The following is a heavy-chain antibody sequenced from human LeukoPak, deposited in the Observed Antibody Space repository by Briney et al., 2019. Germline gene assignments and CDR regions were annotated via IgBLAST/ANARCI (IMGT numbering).Heavy chain of an antibody. CDR2: MYHSGTT. J-gene: IGHJ4*02. D-gene: IGHD5-12*01. CDR1: GYSISSGYY. Sequence: SETLSLTCSVSGYSISSGYYWGWIRQAPGKGLEWIGSMYHSGTTYYNPSLKSRVTLSVDTSKNQFSLKLSSVAAADTAVYYCAGQYTGYDAFDYWGQGTLVTVSS. CDR3: AGQYTGYDAFDY. V-gene: IGHV4-38-2*02.